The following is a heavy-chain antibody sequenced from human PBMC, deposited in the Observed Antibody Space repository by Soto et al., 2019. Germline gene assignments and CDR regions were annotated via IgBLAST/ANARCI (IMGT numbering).Heavy chain of an antibody. D-gene: IGHD3-10*01. Sequence: QVQLVQSGAEVKKPGSSVNVSCKASGGTFSSYAISWVRQAPGQGLEWMGGIIPIFGTANYAQKFQGRVTITEDESTSTAYMELSSLRSEDTAVYYCARGEVRGVIETYYGMDVWGQGTTVTVSS. V-gene: IGHV1-69*01. CDR2: IIPIFGTA. CDR3: ARGEVRGVIETYYGMDV. CDR1: GGTFSSYA. J-gene: IGHJ6*02.